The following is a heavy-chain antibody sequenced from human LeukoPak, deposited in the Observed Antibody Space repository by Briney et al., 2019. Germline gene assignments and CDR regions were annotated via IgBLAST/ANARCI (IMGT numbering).Heavy chain of an antibody. D-gene: IGHD5-24*01. J-gene: IGHJ4*02. Sequence: GGSLRLSCAASGFTFSSNAMSWVRQAPGKGLEWVSTISGSGSATYYADSLKGRVTISRDNSENTLYLQMSSLRAEDTAVYYYAKTGSEDVYSIHFDHWGQGTLVIVSS. V-gene: IGHV3-23*01. CDR3: AKTGSEDVYSIHFDH. CDR1: GFTFSSNA. CDR2: ISGSGSAT.